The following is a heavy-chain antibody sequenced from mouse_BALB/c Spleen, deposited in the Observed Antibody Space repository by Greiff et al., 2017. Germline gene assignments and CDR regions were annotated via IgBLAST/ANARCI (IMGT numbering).Heavy chain of an antibody. CDR3: ARGDSLLRLEGFAY. J-gene: IGHJ3*01. CDR2: IWAGGST. D-gene: IGHD1-2*01. CDR1: GFSLTSYG. V-gene: IGHV2-9*02. Sequence: VKVVESGPGLVAPSQSLSITCTVSGFSLTSYGVHWVRQPPGKGLEWLGVIWAGGSTNYNSALMSRLSISKDNSKSQVFLKMNSLQTDDTAMYYCARGDSLLRLEGFAYWGQGTLVTVSA.